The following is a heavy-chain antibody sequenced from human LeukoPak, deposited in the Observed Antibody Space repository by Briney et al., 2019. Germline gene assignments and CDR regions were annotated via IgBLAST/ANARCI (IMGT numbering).Heavy chain of an antibody. V-gene: IGHV4-4*02. CDR1: GDSVSNNYC. J-gene: IGHJ4*02. Sequence: PSETLSLTCAVFGDSVSNNYCWNWVRQSPGKGLEWIGEVYHSGSTNYNPSLKSRVIISVDTSKNQFSLKLSSVTAADTAVYYCARQVAGGFDYWGQGTLVTVSS. CDR3: ARQVAGGFDY. CDR2: VYHSGST. D-gene: IGHD6-19*01.